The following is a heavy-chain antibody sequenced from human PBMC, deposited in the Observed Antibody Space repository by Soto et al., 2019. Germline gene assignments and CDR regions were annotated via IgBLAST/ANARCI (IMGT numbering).Heavy chain of an antibody. Sequence: QVQLQESGPGLVKPSETLSLTCTVSGGSVSSGSYYWSWIRQPPGKGLEWIGYIYYSGSTNYNPSIKSRVTLSVHTSKTQFSLKLRSVLAADTAVYYCARDHGGSYPVLLGWFDPWGQGTLVTVSS. CDR1: GGSVSSGSYY. CDR2: IYYSGST. V-gene: IGHV4-61*01. J-gene: IGHJ5*02. D-gene: IGHD1-26*01. CDR3: ARDHGGSYPVLLGWFDP.